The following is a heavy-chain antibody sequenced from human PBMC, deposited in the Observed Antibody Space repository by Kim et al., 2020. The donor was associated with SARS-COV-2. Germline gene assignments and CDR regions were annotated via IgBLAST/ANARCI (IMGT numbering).Heavy chain of an antibody. CDR2: IRGGGDNA. V-gene: IGHV3-23*01. J-gene: IGHJ5*01. CDR1: GFTFHIYA. Sequence: GGSLRLSCVASGFTFHIYAMTWVRQAPGKGPEWVSAIRGGGDNAFYADSVKGRFTTSRENSKNTVFLQMDSLRGEDTAMYYCAKPRYGESNGVDSWGQG. D-gene: IGHD4-17*01. CDR3: AKPRYGESNGVDS.